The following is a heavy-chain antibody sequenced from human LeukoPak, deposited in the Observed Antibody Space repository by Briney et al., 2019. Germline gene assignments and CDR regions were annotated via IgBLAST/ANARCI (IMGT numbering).Heavy chain of an antibody. CDR2: FTSRSGTI. Sequence: TSGGSLRLSCAASGFTFSSYGMHWVRQAPGKGLEWVSSFTSRSGTIYYADSVKGRFTISRDNAKNSLFLQMSSLRAEDTAVYYCARESSGIAATDKIDFWGQGTLVTVSS. CDR1: GFTFSSYG. CDR3: ARESSGIAATDKIDF. D-gene: IGHD6-13*01. J-gene: IGHJ4*02. V-gene: IGHV3-21*01.